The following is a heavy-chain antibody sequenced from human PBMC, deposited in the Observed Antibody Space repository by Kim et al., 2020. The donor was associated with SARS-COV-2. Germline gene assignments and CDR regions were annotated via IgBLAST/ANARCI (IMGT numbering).Heavy chain of an antibody. CDR3: VRAGPGTVGDH. J-gene: IGHJ4*02. D-gene: IGHD2-21*02. CDR2: LSVSGVVT. Sequence: GGSLRLSCAASGITFNNYGMTWVRQSPGKGLEWVSCLSVSGVVTYYADSLRGRFTISRDNPRNPLYLQMNSLRAEDTAVYYCVRAGPGTVGDHWGQGTLVTVSS. V-gene: IGHV3-23*01. CDR1: GITFNNYG.